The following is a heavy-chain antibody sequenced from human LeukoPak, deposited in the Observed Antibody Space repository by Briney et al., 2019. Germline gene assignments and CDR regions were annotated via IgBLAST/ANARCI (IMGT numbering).Heavy chain of an antibody. CDR1: GGTFSRLT. CDR3: ARDSSEFRSLLFH. J-gene: IGHJ1*01. D-gene: IGHD1-14*01. CDR2: ITPMFGTS. V-gene: IGHV1-69*13. Sequence: SVKVSCKASGGTFSRLTISWVRQSPGQWLELMGGITPMFGTSNYAQKFRGRVTITADESTSTAYVELSSLRSEDTAVYYCARDSSEFRSLLFHWGQGTLVTVSS.